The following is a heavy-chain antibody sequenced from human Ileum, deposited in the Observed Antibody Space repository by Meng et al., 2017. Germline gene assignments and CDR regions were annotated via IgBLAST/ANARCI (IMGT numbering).Heavy chain of an antibody. V-gene: IGHV4-4*07. Sequence: SETLSLTCTVSGGSISSYYWSWIRQPAGKGLEWIGRIYTSGSTNYNPSLKSRVTMSVDTSKNQFSLKLSSVTAADTAVYYCARDVYYYDSSGYYYSVTDYWGQGTLVTGYS. CDR2: IYTSGST. CDR1: GGSISSYY. J-gene: IGHJ4*02. CDR3: ARDVYYYDSSGYYYSVTDY. D-gene: IGHD3-22*01.